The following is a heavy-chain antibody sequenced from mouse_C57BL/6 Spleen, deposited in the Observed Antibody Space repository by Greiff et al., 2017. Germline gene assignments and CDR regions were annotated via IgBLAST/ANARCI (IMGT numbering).Heavy chain of an antibody. CDR2: INPNNGGT. CDR1: GYTFTDYN. Sequence: EVQLQQSGPELVKPGASVKMSCKASGYTFTDYNMNWVKQSHGKSLEWIGYINPNNGGTSYNQKFKGKATLTVNKSSSTAYMELRSLTSEDSAVYYCARGSYGSSQAWFAYWGQGTLVTVSA. CDR3: ARGSYGSSQAWFAY. D-gene: IGHD1-1*01. J-gene: IGHJ3*01. V-gene: IGHV1-22*01.